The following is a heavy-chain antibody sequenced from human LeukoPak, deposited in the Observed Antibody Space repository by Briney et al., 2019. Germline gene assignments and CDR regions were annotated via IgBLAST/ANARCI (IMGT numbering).Heavy chain of an antibody. CDR2: ISSSSTI. CDR1: GFTFSSYS. D-gene: IGHD3-10*01. Sequence: PGGSLRLSCAASGFTFSSYSMNWVRQAPGKGLEWVSYISSSSTIHYADSVKGRFTISRDNAKNSLYLQMNSLRAEDTAVYYCARDRVLLWFGELSGWGQGALVTVSS. CDR3: ARDRVLLWFGELSG. V-gene: IGHV3-48*01. J-gene: IGHJ4*02.